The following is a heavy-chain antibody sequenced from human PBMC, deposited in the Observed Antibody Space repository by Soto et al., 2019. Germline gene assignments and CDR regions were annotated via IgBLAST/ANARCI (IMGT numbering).Heavy chain of an antibody. Sequence: GASVKVSCKASGYTFTSYGTSWVRQAPGQGLEWMGWISAYNGNTNYAQKLQGRVTMTTDTSTSTAYMELRSLRSDDTAVFYCGRMIVVPAAQVWFDPWGQGTLVTVSS. J-gene: IGHJ5*02. CDR3: GRMIVVPAAQVWFDP. CDR2: ISAYNGNT. CDR1: GYTFTSYG. V-gene: IGHV1-18*01. D-gene: IGHD2-2*01.